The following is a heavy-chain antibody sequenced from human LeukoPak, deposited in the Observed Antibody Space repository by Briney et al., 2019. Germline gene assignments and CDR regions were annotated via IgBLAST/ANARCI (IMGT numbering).Heavy chain of an antibody. CDR2: INSDGSST. J-gene: IGHJ4*02. CDR1: GFTFSSYS. V-gene: IGHV3-74*01. CDR3: AKDSYSKGDY. D-gene: IGHD5-18*01. Sequence: GGSLRLSCAASGFTFSSYSMNWVRQAPGKGLVWVSRINSDGSSTSYADSVKGRFTISRDNAKNTLYLQMNSLRAEDTGVYYCAKDSYSKGDYWGQGVLVTVSS.